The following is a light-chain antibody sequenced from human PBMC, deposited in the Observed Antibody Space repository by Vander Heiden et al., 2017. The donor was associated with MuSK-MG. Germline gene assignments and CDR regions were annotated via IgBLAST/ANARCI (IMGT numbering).Light chain of an antibody. Sequence: DIQMTQSPSSLSASVGDRVTITCRASQSISSYLNWYQQKPGKAPKLLIYAASSLQSGVPSRFSGSGSGTDFTLTIISLKPEDFATYYCQQSYTTSHTFGQGTKLEIK. CDR2: AAS. V-gene: IGKV1-39*01. CDR3: QQSYTTSHT. J-gene: IGKJ2*01. CDR1: QSISSY.